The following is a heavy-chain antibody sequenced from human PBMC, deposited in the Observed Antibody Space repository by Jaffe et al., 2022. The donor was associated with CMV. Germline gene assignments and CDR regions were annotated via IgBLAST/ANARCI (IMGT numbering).Heavy chain of an antibody. Sequence: QVQLVQSGDEVKKPGASVKVSCKASGYTFTDHNINWVRQAPGQGLEWMGWINPHDGNTNYEQKFQGRLTMTADTYTSAAYMELRSLGSDDTAVYYCAGFLGSGSLHPYSYYYYMDVWGTGTTVTVSS. J-gene: IGHJ6*03. D-gene: IGHD3-10*01. CDR1: GYTFTDHN. CDR2: INPHDGNT. V-gene: IGHV1-18*04. CDR3: AGFLGSGSLHPYSYYYYMDV.